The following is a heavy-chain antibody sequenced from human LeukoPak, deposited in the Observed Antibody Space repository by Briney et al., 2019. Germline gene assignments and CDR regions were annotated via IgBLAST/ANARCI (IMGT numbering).Heavy chain of an antibody. CDR1: GFRFNAYA. CDR3: AGDGVARRYNMYFYMDV. D-gene: IGHD1-1*01. CDR2: IAYDGSSV. V-gene: IGHV3-30*04. Sequence: PGGSLRLSCAGSGFRFNAYALHWVRQAPGKGLEWLAFIAYDGSSVYYRESVKDRFLISRDYSNNMLYLQMDSLRGEDTAVYYCAGDGVARRYNMYFYMDVWGKGTTVTVSS. J-gene: IGHJ6*03.